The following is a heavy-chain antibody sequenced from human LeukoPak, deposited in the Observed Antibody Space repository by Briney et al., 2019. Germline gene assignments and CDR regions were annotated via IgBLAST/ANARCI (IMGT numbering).Heavy chain of an antibody. D-gene: IGHD3-22*01. J-gene: IGHJ4*02. V-gene: IGHV3-30*03. CDR1: GFTFSSYG. CDR3: ARAIPYPDSSGYYCGPLDY. CDR2: ISYDGSNK. Sequence: GGSLRLSCAASGFTFSSYGMHWVRQAPGKGLEWVAVISYDGSNKYYADSVKGRFTISRDNSKNTLYLQMNSLRAEDTAVYYCARAIPYPDSSGYYCGPLDYWGQGILVTVSS.